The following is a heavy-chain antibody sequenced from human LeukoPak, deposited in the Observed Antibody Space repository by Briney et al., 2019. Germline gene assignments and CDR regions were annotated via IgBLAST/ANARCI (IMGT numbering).Heavy chain of an antibody. CDR1: GYTFTSYA. D-gene: IGHD6-13*01. J-gene: IGHJ5*02. V-gene: IGHV7-4-1*02. CDR2: INTNTGNP. CDR3: ARKMPFIAAAGNNWFDP. Sequence: ASVKVSCKASGYTFTSYAMNWVRQAPGQGLEWMGWINTNTGNPTYAQSFTGRFVFSLDTSVSTAYLQISSLKAEDTAVYYCARKMPFIAAAGNNWFDPWGQGTLVTVSS.